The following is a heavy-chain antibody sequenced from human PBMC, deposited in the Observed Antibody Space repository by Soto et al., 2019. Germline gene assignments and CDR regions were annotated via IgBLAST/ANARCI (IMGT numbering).Heavy chain of an antibody. J-gene: IGHJ4*02. CDR1: GFTFSSYA. Sequence: LRLSCSVSGFTFSSYAMHWVRQAPGKGLEYVASISSEGASTYYADSVKGRFIISRDNSRNTLYLQMSSLRAEDTAVYYCVKDRYVDYWGQGILVTVSS. CDR3: VKDRYVDY. V-gene: IGHV3-64D*06. CDR2: ISSEGAST.